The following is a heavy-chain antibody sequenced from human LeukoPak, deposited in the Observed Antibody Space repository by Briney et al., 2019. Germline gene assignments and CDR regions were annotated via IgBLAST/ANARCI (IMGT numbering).Heavy chain of an antibody. D-gene: IGHD2-15*01. Sequence: TSSETLSLTCTVSGGSISSSSYYWGWIRQPPGKGLEWIGSIYYSGSTYYNPSLKSRVTISVDTSKNQFSLKLSSVTAADTAVYYCARESFCSGGSCRYSDWFDPWGQGTLVTVSS. CDR3: ARESFCSGGSCRYSDWFDP. V-gene: IGHV4-39*07. CDR2: IYYSGST. CDR1: GGSISSSSYY. J-gene: IGHJ5*02.